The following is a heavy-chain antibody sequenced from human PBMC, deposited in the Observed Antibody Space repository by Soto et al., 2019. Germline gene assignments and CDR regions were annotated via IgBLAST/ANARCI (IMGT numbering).Heavy chain of an antibody. CDR1: GFAFSTYA. CDR2: ISGSGGSS. J-gene: IGHJ6*02. D-gene: IGHD6-13*01. CDR3: AKVTKRAAAGRYEYYKYGMDV. Sequence: GSLRLSCAAAGFAFSTYAMTWVRQAPGKGLEWVSVISGSGGSSYYAASVKGRFTISRDNSKNTLFLQMNGLRAEDTAVYYCAKVTKRAAAGRYEYYKYGMDVWGQGTTVTVSS. V-gene: IGHV3-23*01.